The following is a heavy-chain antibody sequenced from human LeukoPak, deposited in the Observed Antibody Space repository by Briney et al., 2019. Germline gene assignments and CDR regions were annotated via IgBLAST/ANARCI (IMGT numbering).Heavy chain of an antibody. CDR3: ASGEGYGGHASYYFDY. V-gene: IGHV4-30-4*08. J-gene: IGHJ4*02. Sequence: PSETLSLTCTVSGGSISSGDYYWSWIRQPPGKGLEWIGYIYYSGSTYYNPSLKSRVTISVDTSKNQFSLKLSSVTAADTAVYYCASGEGYGGHASYYFDYWGQGTLVTVSS. CDR2: IYYSGST. D-gene: IGHD5-12*01. CDR1: GGSISSGDYY.